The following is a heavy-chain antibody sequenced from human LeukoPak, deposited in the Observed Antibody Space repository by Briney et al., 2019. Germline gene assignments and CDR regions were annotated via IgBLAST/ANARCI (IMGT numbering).Heavy chain of an antibody. CDR2: VYYSGST. CDR1: GGSVSGYY. D-gene: IGHD2-15*01. CDR3: ARIHRYCSGGACYVLDN. Sequence: PSETLSLTCVVSGGSVSGYYSGWIRQPPGRGLEWIGYVYYSGSTNYNPSFKSRITISVDTSRNQFSLQLSSVTAADTAVYYCARIHRYCSGGACYVLDNWGQGTLVAVSS. V-gene: IGHV4-59*02. J-gene: IGHJ4*02.